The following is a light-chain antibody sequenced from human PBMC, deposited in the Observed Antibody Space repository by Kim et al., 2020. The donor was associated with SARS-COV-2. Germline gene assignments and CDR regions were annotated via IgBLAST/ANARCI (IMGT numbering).Light chain of an antibody. CDR2: AAS. CDR3: QQNYDTPLT. V-gene: IGKV1-39*01. Sequence: SVGDTVTITCRASQSISNYLNWYQQKPGKAPKLLISAASSLQSGVPSRFSGSGSGTDFTLTISSLQPEDFATYHCQQNYDTPLTFGGGTKVDIK. CDR1: QSISNY. J-gene: IGKJ4*01.